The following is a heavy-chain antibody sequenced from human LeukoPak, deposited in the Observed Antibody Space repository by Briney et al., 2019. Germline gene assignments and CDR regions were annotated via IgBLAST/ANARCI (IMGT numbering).Heavy chain of an antibody. V-gene: IGHV3-21*01. CDR1: GFTFSRYS. Sequence: GGSLRLSCAASGFTFSRYSMIWVRQAPGKGLDWVSSMSSSSGLIYYGDSVKGRFTVSRDNAKRSLYLQMNSLRADDTAVYYCAREFDGSASGAGYWGQGTLVTVSS. D-gene: IGHD1-26*01. CDR3: AREFDGSASGAGY. CDR2: MSSSSGLI. J-gene: IGHJ4*02.